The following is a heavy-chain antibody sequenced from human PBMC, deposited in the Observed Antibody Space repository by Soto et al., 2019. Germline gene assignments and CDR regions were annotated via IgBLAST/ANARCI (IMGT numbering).Heavy chain of an antibody. CDR1: GGSISSGDYY. D-gene: IGHD3-22*01. CDR2: IYYSGST. J-gene: IGHJ4*02. V-gene: IGHV4-30-4*01. Sequence: QVQLQESGPGLVKPSQNLSLTCTVSGGSISSGDYYWSWIRQPPGKGLEWIGYIYYSGSTYYNPSLKSPVTISVDTSKNQFSLKLSSVTAADTAVYYCARVSGGGYDSGVDYWGQGTLVTVSS. CDR3: ARVSGGGYDSGVDY.